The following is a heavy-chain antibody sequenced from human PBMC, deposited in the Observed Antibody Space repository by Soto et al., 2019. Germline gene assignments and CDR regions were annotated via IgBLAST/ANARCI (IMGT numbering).Heavy chain of an antibody. CDR2: ISYDGINK. CDR3: AREEHIVVVTAIPAEYFQH. Sequence: GGSLRLSCAASGFSFNTYGFHWVRQAPGKGLEWVAHISYDGINKNYADSVKGRFTISRDNSENTVYLQINSLRADDTAVYFCAREEHIVVVTAIPAEYFQHWGQGTLVTVSS. CDR1: GFSFNTYG. V-gene: IGHV3-30*03. D-gene: IGHD2-21*02. J-gene: IGHJ1*01.